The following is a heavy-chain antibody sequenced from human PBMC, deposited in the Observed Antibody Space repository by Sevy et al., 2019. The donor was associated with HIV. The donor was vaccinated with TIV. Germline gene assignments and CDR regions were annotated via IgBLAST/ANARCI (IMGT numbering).Heavy chain of an antibody. J-gene: IGHJ4*02. V-gene: IGHV3-23*01. Sequence: GGSLRLSCAASGIAFSTYAMFWVHQAPGKGLEWVSSISAGGYSTYYADSVKGRFTLSRDNSRNTLDLQMNSLRADDTAVYYCAKDFSDVYYYDSSATVDYWGQGTLVTVSS. CDR3: AKDFSDVYYYDSSATVDY. CDR2: ISAGGYST. D-gene: IGHD3-22*01. CDR1: GIAFSTYA.